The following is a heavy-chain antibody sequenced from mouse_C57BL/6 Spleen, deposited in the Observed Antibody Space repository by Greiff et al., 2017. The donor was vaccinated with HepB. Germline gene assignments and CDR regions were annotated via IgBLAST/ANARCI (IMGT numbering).Heavy chain of an antibody. CDR2: IYPGDGDT. V-gene: IGHV1-82*01. CDR3: AYYSNYEGAMDY. J-gene: IGHJ4*01. CDR1: GYAFSSSW. Sequence: QVQLQQSGPELVKPGASVKISCKASGYAFSSSWMNWVKQRPGKGLEWIGRIYPGDGDTNYNGKFKGKATLTADKSSSTAYMQLSSLTSEDSAVYFCAYYSNYEGAMDYWGQGTSVTVSS. D-gene: IGHD2-5*01.